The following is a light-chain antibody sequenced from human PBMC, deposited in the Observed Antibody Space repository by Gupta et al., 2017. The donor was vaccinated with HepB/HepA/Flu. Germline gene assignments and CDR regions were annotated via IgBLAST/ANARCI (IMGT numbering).Light chain of an antibody. CDR3: SSYTSSSTPV. J-gene: IGLJ2*01. Sequence: QSALTQPASVSGSPGQSITISCTGTSSDVGYYNYVSWYQQHPGKDPQLMIFDVSNRPSGVSNRFSGSKSGNTASLTISGLQAEDEAEYYCSSYTSSSTPVFGGGTKLTVL. CDR1: SSDVGYYNY. V-gene: IGLV2-14*03. CDR2: DVS.